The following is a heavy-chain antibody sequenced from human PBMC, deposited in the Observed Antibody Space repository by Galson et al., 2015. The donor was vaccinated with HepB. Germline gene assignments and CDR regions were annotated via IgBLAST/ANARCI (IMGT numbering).Heavy chain of an antibody. CDR2: INPNSGGT. J-gene: IGHJ5*02. V-gene: IGHV1-2*02. Sequence: SVKVSCKASGYTFTGYYMHWVRQAPGQGLEWMGWINPNSGGTNYAQKFQGRVTMTRDTSISTAYMELSRLRSDDTAVYYCARARYCSSTSCYSPEYNWFDPWGQGTLVTVSS. CDR1: GYTFTGYY. CDR3: ARARYCSSTSCYSPEYNWFDP. D-gene: IGHD2-2*02.